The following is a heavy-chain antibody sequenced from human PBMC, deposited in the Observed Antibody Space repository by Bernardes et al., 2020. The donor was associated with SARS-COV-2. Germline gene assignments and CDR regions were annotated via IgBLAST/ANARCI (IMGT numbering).Heavy chain of an antibody. CDR3: ARDTSATCGLDV. CDR2: IRQDGSER. Sequence: GSPRHSYAASGFAISTYWMNWVRQAPGKGLEWVANIRQDGSERHHVDSVRGRFTISRDNSKNSLYLQMDSLRAEDTAVYYCARDTSATCGLDVWGQGTMVTVSS. D-gene: IGHD2-15*01. J-gene: IGHJ3*01. V-gene: IGHV3-7*03. CDR1: GFAISTYW.